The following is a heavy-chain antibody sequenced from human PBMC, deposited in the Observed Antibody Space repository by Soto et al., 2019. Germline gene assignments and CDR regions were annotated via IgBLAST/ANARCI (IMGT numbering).Heavy chain of an antibody. D-gene: IGHD3-9*01. CDR1: GFTFDDYA. J-gene: IGHJ4*02. CDR3: AKDRVPFYWYDGYYFDY. CDR2: ISWNSGSI. V-gene: IGHV3-9*01. Sequence: EVQLVESGGGLVQPGRSLRLSCAASGFTFDDYAMHWVRQAPGKGLEWVSGISWNSGSIGYADSVKGRFTISRDNAKNSLYLKMNSLEAEDTALYYWAKDRVPFYWYDGYYFDYWGQGTLVTVSS.